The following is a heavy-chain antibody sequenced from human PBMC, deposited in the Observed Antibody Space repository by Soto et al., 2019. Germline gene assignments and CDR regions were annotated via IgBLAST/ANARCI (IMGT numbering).Heavy chain of an antibody. J-gene: IGHJ4*02. D-gene: IGHD6-19*01. Sequence: PGGSLRLSCAASGFTFDDYAMHWVRQAPGKGLEWVSGISWNSGSIGYADSVKGRFTISRDNAKNSLYLQMNSLRAEDTALYYCAPKIAVAVNWGQGTLVTVSS. CDR1: GFTFDDYA. CDR2: ISWNSGSI. CDR3: APKIAVAVN. V-gene: IGHV3-9*01.